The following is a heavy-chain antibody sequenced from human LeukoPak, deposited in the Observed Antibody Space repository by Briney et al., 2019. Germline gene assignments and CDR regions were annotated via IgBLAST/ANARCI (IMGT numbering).Heavy chain of an antibody. Sequence: GGSLRLSCAASGFTFTNYWMHWVRQAPGMGLEWVSVVFTGGGTYYADPVKGRFTTSRDNSKNTLYLQMNNLRAEDTAIYYCARYDYWGQGILVTVSS. CDR2: VFTGGGT. V-gene: IGHV3-53*01. J-gene: IGHJ4*02. CDR3: ARYDY. CDR1: GFTFTNYW.